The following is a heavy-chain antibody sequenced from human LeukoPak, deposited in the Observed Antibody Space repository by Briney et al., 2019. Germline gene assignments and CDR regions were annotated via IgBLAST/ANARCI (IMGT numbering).Heavy chain of an antibody. CDR2: IVPNGGST. J-gene: IGHJ4*02. D-gene: IGHD3-16*01. V-gene: IGHV1-46*01. Sequence: GASVKVSCKASGYTVINFYMHWVRQDPGQGLEWMGTIVPNGGSTSYAQKFQGRVTMTADTSTGTVYMDLRSPTSDDTAVYYCARGAFNYGSGSDYWGQGTLITVSS. CDR3: ARGAFNYGSGSDY. CDR1: GYTVINFY.